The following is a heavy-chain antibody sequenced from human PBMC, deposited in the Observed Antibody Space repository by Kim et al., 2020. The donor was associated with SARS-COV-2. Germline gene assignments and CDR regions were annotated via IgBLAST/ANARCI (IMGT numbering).Heavy chain of an antibody. CDR3: ARETHFWSGYYRPEAHYYGMDV. D-gene: IGHD3-3*02. CDR1: GFTFSSYW. Sequence: GGSLRLSCAASGFTFSSYWMSWVRQAPGKGLEWVANIKQDGSEKYYVDSVKGRFTISRDNAKNSLYLQMNSLRAEDTAVYYCARETHFWSGYYRPEAHYYGMDVWGQGTTVTVSS. J-gene: IGHJ6*02. V-gene: IGHV3-7*03. CDR2: IKQDGSEK.